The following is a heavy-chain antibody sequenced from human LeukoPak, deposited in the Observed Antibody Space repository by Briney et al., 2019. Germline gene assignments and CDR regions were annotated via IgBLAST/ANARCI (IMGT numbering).Heavy chain of an antibody. CDR1: GYTFTSYG. Sequence: ASVKVSCKASGYTFTSYGISWARQAPGRGLEWMGWISAYNGNTNYAQKLQGRVTMTTDTSTSTAYMELRSLRSDDTAVYYCARDREETVTTAAGRLRYYYYGMDVWGQGTTVTVSS. CDR3: ARDREETVTTAAGRLRYYYYGMDV. D-gene: IGHD4-17*01. CDR2: ISAYNGNT. J-gene: IGHJ6*02. V-gene: IGHV1-18*01.